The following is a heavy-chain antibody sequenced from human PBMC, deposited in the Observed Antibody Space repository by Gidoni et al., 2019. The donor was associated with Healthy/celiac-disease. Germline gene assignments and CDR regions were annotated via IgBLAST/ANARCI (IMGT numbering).Heavy chain of an antibody. CDR1: GFTFSSYS. Sequence: EVQLVESGGGLVKPGGSLRLSCAASGFTFSSYSMNWVRQAPGKGLEWVSSISSSSSDIYYADSVKGRFTISRDNAKNSLYLQMNSLRAEDTAVYYCARGEAYCGGDCYLEAFDIWGQGTMVTVSS. J-gene: IGHJ3*02. CDR2: ISSSSSDI. CDR3: ARGEAYCGGDCYLEAFDI. D-gene: IGHD2-21*01. V-gene: IGHV3-21*01.